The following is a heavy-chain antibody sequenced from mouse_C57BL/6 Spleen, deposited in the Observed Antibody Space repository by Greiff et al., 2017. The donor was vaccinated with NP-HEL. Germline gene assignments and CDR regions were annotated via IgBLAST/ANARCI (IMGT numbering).Heavy chain of an antibody. D-gene: IGHD2-4*01. CDR1: GFTFSDYG. V-gene: IGHV5-17*01. J-gene: IGHJ4*01. CDR3: ARWGLRRAMDY. Sequence: EVKLVESGGGLVKPGGSLKLSCAASGFTFSDYGMHWVRQAPEKGLEWVAYISSGSSTIYYADTVKGRFTISRDNAKNTLFLQMTSLRSEDTAMYYCARWGLRRAMDYWGQGTSVTVSS. CDR2: ISSGSSTI.